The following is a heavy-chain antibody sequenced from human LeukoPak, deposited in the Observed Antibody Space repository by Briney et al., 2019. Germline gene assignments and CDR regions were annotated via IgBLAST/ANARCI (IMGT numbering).Heavy chain of an antibody. Sequence: AASVTVSCKASGYTFTSYAMNWVRQAPGQGLEWMGWINTNTGNPTYAQGFTGRFVFSLDTSVNTAYLQISGLKAEDTAVYYCVRPGVGSGYFFPFEYWGQGTLVTVSS. CDR3: VRPGVGSGYFFPFEY. V-gene: IGHV7-4-1*02. J-gene: IGHJ4*02. D-gene: IGHD3-22*01. CDR2: INTNTGNP. CDR1: GYTFTSYA.